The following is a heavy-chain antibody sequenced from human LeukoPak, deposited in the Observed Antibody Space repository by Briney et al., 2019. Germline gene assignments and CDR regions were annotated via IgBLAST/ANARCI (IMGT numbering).Heavy chain of an antibody. CDR2: INHSGST. V-gene: IGHV4-34*01. Sequence: PSETLSLTCAVYGGSFSGYYWSWIRQPPGKGLEWLGEINHSGSTNYNPSLKSRVTISVDTSKNQFSLKLSSVTAADTAVYYCARGLNYYDSSGPQGYWGQGTLVTVSS. D-gene: IGHD3-22*01. J-gene: IGHJ4*02. CDR3: ARGLNYYDSSGPQGY. CDR1: GGSFSGYY.